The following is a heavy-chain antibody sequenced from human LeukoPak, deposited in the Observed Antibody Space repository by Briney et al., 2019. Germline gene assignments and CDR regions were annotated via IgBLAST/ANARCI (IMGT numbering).Heavy chain of an antibody. CDR2: ISRSGGDT. CDR3: AKCGTTCYANAFYI. Sequence: GGSLRLSCAASGFTFSSYAMTWVRQAPGKGLEWVSAISRSGGDTEYADSVKGRFTISRDNSKNTLYMQMNSLRAEDAAVYYCAKCGTTCYANAFYIWGQGTMVTVSS. CDR1: GFTFSSYA. V-gene: IGHV3-23*01. D-gene: IGHD2-2*01. J-gene: IGHJ3*02.